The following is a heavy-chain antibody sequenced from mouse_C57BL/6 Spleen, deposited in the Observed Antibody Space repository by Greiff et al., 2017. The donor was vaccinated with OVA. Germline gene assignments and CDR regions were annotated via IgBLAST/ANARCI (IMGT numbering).Heavy chain of an antibody. Sequence: QVQLQQSGPGLVQPSQSLSITCTVSGFSLTSYGVHWVRQSPGKGLEWLGVIWRGGSTDYNAAFMSRLSITKDNSKSQVFFKMNSLQADDTAIYYSAKNPYGSSRYYYAMDYWGQGTSVTVSS. V-gene: IGHV2-5*01. CDR2: IWRGGST. J-gene: IGHJ4*01. CDR1: GFSLTSYG. D-gene: IGHD1-1*01. CDR3: AKNPYGSSRYYYAMDY.